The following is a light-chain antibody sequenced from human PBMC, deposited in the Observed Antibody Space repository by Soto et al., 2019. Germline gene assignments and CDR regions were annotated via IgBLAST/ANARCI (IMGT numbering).Light chain of an antibody. J-gene: IGKJ4*01. CDR1: HSVSNNY. CDR2: GAS. Sequence: EIVMTQSPATLSVPLGERATLSCRASHSVSNNYLAWYQQKPGQAPRRLIYGASSRATGIPARFSGSGSGTDFTLTISSLEPEDFAVYYCQQRSNWTLTFGGGTKVDIK. V-gene: IGKV3D-20*02. CDR3: QQRSNWTLT.